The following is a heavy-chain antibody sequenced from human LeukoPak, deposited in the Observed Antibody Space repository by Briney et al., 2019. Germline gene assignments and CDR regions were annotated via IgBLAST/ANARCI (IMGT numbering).Heavy chain of an antibody. CDR2: IYYSGST. V-gene: IGHV4-39*01. CDR1: GGSISSSSYY. CDR3: ARRGTYCSGGSCYGYYFDY. J-gene: IGHJ4*02. D-gene: IGHD2-15*01. Sequence: SETLSLTCTVSGGSISSSSYYWGWIRQPPGKGLEWIGNIYYSGSTYYNPSLKSRVTISVDTSKNQFSLKLSSVTAADTAVYYCARRGTYCSGGSCYGYYFDYWGQGTLVTVSS.